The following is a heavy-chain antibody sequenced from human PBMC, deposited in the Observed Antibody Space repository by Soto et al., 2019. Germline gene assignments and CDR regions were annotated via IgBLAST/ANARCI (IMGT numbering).Heavy chain of an antibody. D-gene: IGHD2-2*02. J-gene: IGHJ6*02. CDR2: IYSSGST. CDR3: ARFVRSCSGTTCYTRADV. CDR1: GGSVSSDTHY. V-gene: IGHV4-61*01. Sequence: SETLSLTCTVSGGSVSSDTHYWSWIRQPPGKRLEWIGLIYSSGSTNYNPSLKSRVTMSVDTSKNQFSLKLRSVIVADTAVYHCARFVRSCSGTTCYTRADVWGQGTTVTVSS.